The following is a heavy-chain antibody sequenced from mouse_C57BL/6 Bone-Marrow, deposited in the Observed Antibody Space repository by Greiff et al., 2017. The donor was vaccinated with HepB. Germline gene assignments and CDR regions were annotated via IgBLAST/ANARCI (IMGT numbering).Heavy chain of an antibody. Sequence: QVQLQQPGAELVKPGASVKLSCKASGYTFTSYWMHWVKQRPGQGLEWIGMIHPNSGSTNYNEKFKSKATLTVDKSTSTAYMQLSRLTSEDSAVYYCASYYYGSSWFAYWVQGTLVTVSA. D-gene: IGHD1-1*01. CDR1: GYTFTSYW. CDR3: ASYYYGSSWFAY. J-gene: IGHJ3*01. V-gene: IGHV1-64*01. CDR2: IHPNSGST.